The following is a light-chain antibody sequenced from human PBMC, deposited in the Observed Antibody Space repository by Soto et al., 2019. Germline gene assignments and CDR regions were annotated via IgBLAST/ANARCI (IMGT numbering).Light chain of an antibody. V-gene: IGKV3-15*01. CDR3: QQYNSWPRT. J-gene: IGKJ1*01. Sequence: DTVLTQSRATLSVSQGERATLSCRASQNIKTNLAWYQHKPGQAPRLLIYGAFTGATGVPARFSGSGSGTEFTLTISSLQSEDFATYYCQQYNSWPRTFGQGTKVDIK. CDR2: GAF. CDR1: QNIKTN.